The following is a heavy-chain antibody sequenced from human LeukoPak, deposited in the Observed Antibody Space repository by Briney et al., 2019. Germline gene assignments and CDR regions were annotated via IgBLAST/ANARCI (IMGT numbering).Heavy chain of an antibody. D-gene: IGHD3-22*01. CDR1: GFSFSSYW. Sequence: GGSLRLSCAASGFSFSSYWMSWVRQAPGXXXEWVANIKQDGSEKYYVDSVKGRFTISRDNAKSSLYLQINSLRAEDTAVYYCARDLNYYDSSGYYNYWGQGSLVTVYS. CDR3: ARDLNYYDSSGYYNY. V-gene: IGHV3-7*01. CDR2: IKQDGSEK. J-gene: IGHJ4*02.